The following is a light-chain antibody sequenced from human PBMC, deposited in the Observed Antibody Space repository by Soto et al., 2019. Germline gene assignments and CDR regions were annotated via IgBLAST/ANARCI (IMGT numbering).Light chain of an antibody. CDR3: QQYGSSPWT. J-gene: IGKJ1*01. CDR2: GAA. Sequence: EIVLTQSPGTLSLSPVERAALACRASQSDSSSYLAWYQQKPGQAPRLLIYGAASRATGIPDRFSGSGSGTDFTLTISRLEPEDFAVYYCQQYGSSPWTFGQGTKVEIK. CDR1: QSDSSSY. V-gene: IGKV3-20*01.